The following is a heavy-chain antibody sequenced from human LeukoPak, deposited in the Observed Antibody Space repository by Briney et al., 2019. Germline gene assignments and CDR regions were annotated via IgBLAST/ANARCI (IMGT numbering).Heavy chain of an antibody. D-gene: IGHD1-1*01. CDR1: GGSFSGYY. Sequence: PSETLSLTCAVCGGSFSGYYWSWIRQPPGKGLEWIGEINHSGSTNYNPSLKSRVTISVDTSKNQFSLKLSSVTAADTAVYYCARETERYYFDYWGQGTLVTVSS. CDR2: INHSGST. J-gene: IGHJ4*02. CDR3: ARETERYYFDY. V-gene: IGHV4-34*01.